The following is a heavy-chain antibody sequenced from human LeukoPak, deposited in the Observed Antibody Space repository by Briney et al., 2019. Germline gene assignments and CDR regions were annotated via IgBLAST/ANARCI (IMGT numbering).Heavy chain of an antibody. CDR2: IYTSGST. J-gene: IGHJ6*03. CDR1: GGSISSYY. V-gene: IGHV4-4*07. D-gene: IGHD3-3*01. CDR3: ARDRVEYDFWSGYRLGYYYYYYMDV. Sequence: PSETLSLTCTVSGGSISSYYWSWIRQPAGKGLEWIGRIYTSGSTNYNPSLRSRVTMSVDTSKNQFSLKLSSVTAADTAVYYCARDRVEYDFWSGYRLGYYYYYYMDVWGKGTTVTVSS.